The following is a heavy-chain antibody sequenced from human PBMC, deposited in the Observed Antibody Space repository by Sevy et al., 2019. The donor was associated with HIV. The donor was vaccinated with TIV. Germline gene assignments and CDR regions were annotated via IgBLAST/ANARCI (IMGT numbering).Heavy chain of an antibody. CDR2: FDENGEA. Sequence: ASVKVSCKISGYTLREFPIHWVRQAPEKGLEGMGGFDENGEALYAQKFQGRVTLTEDTSIDTAYMELSSLRSEDSAMYYCATDIIVGRAYWGQGTRVTVSS. V-gene: IGHV1-24*01. D-gene: IGHD3-10*01. J-gene: IGHJ4*02. CDR3: ATDIIVGRAY. CDR1: GYTLREFP.